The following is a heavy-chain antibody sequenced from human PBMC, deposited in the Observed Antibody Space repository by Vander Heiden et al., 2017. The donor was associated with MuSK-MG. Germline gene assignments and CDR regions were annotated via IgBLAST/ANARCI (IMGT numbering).Heavy chain of an antibody. D-gene: IGHD6-19*01. CDR3: ARDAVAVAGMYYYYGMDV. J-gene: IGHJ6*02. V-gene: IGHV3-48*01. Sequence: EVQLVESGGGLVQPGGSLRLSCAASGFTFSSYSVNWVRQAPGKGLEWVSYISSSSSTIYYADSVKGRFTISRDNAKNSLYLQMNSLRAEDTAVYYCARDAVAVAGMYYYYGMDVWGQGTTVTVSS. CDR2: ISSSSSTI. CDR1: GFTFSSYS.